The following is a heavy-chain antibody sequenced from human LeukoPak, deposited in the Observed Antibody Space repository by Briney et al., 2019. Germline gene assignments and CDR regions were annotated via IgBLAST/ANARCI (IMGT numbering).Heavy chain of an antibody. CDR3: ARHLHSSSSNYFDY. CDR1: GYTFTSYG. Sequence: ASVKVSCKASGYTFTSYGISWVRQAPAQGLEWMGWISAYNGNTNYAQKLQGRVTMTTDTSTSTAYMELRSLRSDDTAVYYCARHLHSSSSNYFDYWGQRTLVTVSS. CDR2: ISAYNGNT. D-gene: IGHD6-13*01. J-gene: IGHJ4*02. V-gene: IGHV1-18*01.